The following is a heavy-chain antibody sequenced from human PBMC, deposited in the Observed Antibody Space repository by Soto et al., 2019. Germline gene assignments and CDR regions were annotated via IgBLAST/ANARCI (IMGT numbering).Heavy chain of an antibody. CDR3: ARYSSSGFDP. V-gene: IGHV4-31*03. Sequence: QVKLQESGPGLVKASQTLSLTCSVSGGSVNNGGYYWSWIRQHPGKGLEWIDYIYYSGNTYSNPSLESRLSISVDTSQNHFSLTLTSVTAADTAVYYCARYSSSGFDPWGQGTVVTVSS. CDR1: GGSVNNGGYY. J-gene: IGHJ5*02. CDR2: IYYSGNT. D-gene: IGHD6-19*01.